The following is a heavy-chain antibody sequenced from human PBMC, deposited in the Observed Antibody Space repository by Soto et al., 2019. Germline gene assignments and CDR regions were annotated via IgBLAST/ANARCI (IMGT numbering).Heavy chain of an antibody. D-gene: IGHD7-27*01. CDR1: GFTLSNYL. CDR2: INKDGSQK. Sequence: PGGSLSLSCAASGFTLSNYLMTWVRQAPGKGLEWVANINKDGSQKNYVDSVKGRFTIARDNGQNSLSLQINSLRVEDTAVYYCVRELGLAYWGQGALVTVSS. J-gene: IGHJ4*02. CDR3: VRELGLAY. V-gene: IGHV3-7*03.